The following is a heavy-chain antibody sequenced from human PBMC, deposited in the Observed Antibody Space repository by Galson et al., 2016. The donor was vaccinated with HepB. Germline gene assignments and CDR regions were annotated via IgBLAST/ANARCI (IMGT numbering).Heavy chain of an antibody. CDR1: GLTFRFYK. D-gene: IGHD1-14*01. Sequence: SLRLSCAVSGLTFRFYKMTWVRQAPGKGLEWVSSIPNDTSSSTHYADSVRGRFATSRDNAKNSLFLQMNNLRDEDTAVYYCVTCLAPESEGGYFDYWSQGTLVTVSS. CDR3: VTCLAPESEGGYFDY. V-gene: IGHV3-48*02. CDR2: IPNDTSSST. J-gene: IGHJ4*02.